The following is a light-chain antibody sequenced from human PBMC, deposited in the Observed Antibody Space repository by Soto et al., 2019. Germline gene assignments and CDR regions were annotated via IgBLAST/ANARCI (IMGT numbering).Light chain of an antibody. V-gene: IGKV1-5*01. CDR2: DAS. CDR3: QKYNSLWP. CDR1: QSISSW. J-gene: IGKJ1*01. Sequence: DIQMTQSPSTLSASVGDRVTITCRASQSISSWLAWYQQKPGKAPKLLIYDASSLESGVPSRFSGSGSGTEFTLTISSLQKDDFATYYCQKYNSLWPFGQGTKVEIK.